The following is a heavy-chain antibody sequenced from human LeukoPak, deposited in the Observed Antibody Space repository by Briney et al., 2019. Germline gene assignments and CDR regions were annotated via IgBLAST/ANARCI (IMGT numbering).Heavy chain of an antibody. CDR2: ISGTGGNT. J-gene: IGHJ4*02. V-gene: IGHV3-23*01. D-gene: IGHD1-26*01. Sequence: GGSLRLSCVASGFTLSSYAMSWVRQAPGKGLEWVSTISGTGGNTYYSDSVKGRFTISRDNSKSTLYLQMNSLRADDTAVYYCAKDRGGGSHYWGQGTLVTVSS. CDR1: GFTLSSYA. CDR3: AKDRGGGSHY.